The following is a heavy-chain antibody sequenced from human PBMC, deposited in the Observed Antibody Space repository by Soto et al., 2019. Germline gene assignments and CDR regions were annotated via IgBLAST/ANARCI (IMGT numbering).Heavy chain of an antibody. Sequence: QLQLQESGPRLVKPSEPLSLTCTVSGGSISNNSYYWAWIRQPPGKGLEWIGSISYSGSTYFNWSLKSRVATSIDTSTSRFSLRLNSLTATDTAVYYCARHRVPSLYDPLPVYFDYWVQGTLVTVSS. D-gene: IGHD5-12*01. CDR2: ISYSGST. J-gene: IGHJ4*02. CDR1: GGSISNNSYY. CDR3: ARHRVPSLYDPLPVYFDY. V-gene: IGHV4-39*01.